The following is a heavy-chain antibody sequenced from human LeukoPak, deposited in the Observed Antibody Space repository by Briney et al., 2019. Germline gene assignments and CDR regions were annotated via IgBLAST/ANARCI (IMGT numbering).Heavy chain of an antibody. Sequence: SVKVSCKASGGTFSSYAISWVRQAPGQGLEWMGGIIPIFGTANYAQKFQGSVTITADESTSTAYMELSSLRSEDTAVYYCARDRSSSWYFYYGMDVWGQGTTVTVSS. V-gene: IGHV1-69*13. D-gene: IGHD6-13*01. J-gene: IGHJ6*02. CDR2: IIPIFGTA. CDR1: GGTFSSYA. CDR3: ARDRSSSWYFYYGMDV.